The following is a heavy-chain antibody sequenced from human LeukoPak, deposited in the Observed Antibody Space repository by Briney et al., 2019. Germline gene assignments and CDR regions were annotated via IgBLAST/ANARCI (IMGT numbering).Heavy chain of an antibody. D-gene: IGHD1-26*01. CDR3: AKHLTATNTYIFFGLDV. CDR2: ISGSSGYI. V-gene: IGHV3-21*04. CDR1: GFTFSSYS. J-gene: IGHJ6*02. Sequence: GGSLRLSCAASGFTFSSYSMNWVRQAPGKGLEWVSSISGSSGYIYFADSVKGRFTISRDNAKNSLYLQLSSLRPEDTALYYCAKHLTATNTYIFFGLDVWGQGTSVTVSS.